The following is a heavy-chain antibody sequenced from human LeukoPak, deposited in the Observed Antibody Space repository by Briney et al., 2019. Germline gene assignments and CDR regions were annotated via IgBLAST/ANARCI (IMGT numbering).Heavy chain of an antibody. CDR2: TSGDGITT. CDR3: AKGTKAVAGTAECFQH. CDR1: GFTFHNYA. D-gene: IGHD6-19*01. Sequence: GGSLRLSCAASGFTFHNYAIHWVRQAPGKGLEWVSLTSGDGITTYFADSVKGRFTISRDNSKSSLYLQMNSLRTEDTALYYCAKGTKAVAGTAECFQHWGQGTLVTVSS. V-gene: IGHV3-43*02. J-gene: IGHJ1*01.